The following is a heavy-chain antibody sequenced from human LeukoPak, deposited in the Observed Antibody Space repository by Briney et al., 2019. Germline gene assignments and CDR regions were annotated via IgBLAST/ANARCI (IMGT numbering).Heavy chain of an antibody. CDR3: APGGVIVY. CDR1: GYTFPDYW. Sequence: ASVKVSCKDSGYTFPDYWIHWVRQAPGQGLEWMGWINPNSGGTKYAQQLQARDTMTRVPSHGTAYMELSRLRCDRPAHDYCAPGGVIVYWGEGTLVTVCS. CDR2: INPNSGGT. V-gene: IGHV1-2*02. D-gene: IGHD3-10*01. J-gene: IGHJ4*02.